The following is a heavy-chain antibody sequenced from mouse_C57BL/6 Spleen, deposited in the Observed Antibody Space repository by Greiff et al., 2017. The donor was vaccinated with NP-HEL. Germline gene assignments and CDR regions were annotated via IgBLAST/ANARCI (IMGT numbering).Heavy chain of an antibody. CDR2: IHPNSGST. D-gene: IGHD4-1*01. Sequence: QVQLQQSGAELVKPGASVKLSCKASGYTFTSYWMHWVKQRPGQGLEWIGMIHPNSGSTNYNEKFKSKATLTVDKSSSTAYMQLSSLTSEDSAVYYCARGTGGWYFDVWGTGTTVTVSS. J-gene: IGHJ1*03. CDR3: ARGTGGWYFDV. CDR1: GYTFTSYW. V-gene: IGHV1-64*01.